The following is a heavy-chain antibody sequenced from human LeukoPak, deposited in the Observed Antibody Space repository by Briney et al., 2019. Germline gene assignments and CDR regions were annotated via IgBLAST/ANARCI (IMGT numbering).Heavy chain of an antibody. CDR3: ARGMYDFWSGYQNPFDY. J-gene: IGHJ4*02. V-gene: IGHV1-18*01. Sequence: ASVTVSLKASGYTLTSYGISWVRQAPGQGLEGMGWISSYNGNTNYAQKLQGRVTMTPDTSTSTAYMELRSLRSDDTAVYYCARGMYDFWSGYQNPFDYWGQGTLVTVSS. CDR1: GYTLTSYG. CDR2: ISSYNGNT. D-gene: IGHD3-3*01.